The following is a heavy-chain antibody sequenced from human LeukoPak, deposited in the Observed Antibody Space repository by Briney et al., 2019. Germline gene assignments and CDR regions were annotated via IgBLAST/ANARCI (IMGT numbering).Heavy chain of an antibody. J-gene: IGHJ4*02. V-gene: IGHV4-39*01. D-gene: IGHD2-2*01. Sequence: NASETLSLTCTVSGGSISSSSYYWGWIRQTPGKGLEWIGSIYYSGSTYYNPSLKSRVTISVDTSKNQCSLKLSSVTAADTAVYYCARLLDCSSTSCYAFFDYWGQGTLVTVSS. CDR2: IYYSGST. CDR3: ARLLDCSSTSCYAFFDY. CDR1: GGSISSSSYY.